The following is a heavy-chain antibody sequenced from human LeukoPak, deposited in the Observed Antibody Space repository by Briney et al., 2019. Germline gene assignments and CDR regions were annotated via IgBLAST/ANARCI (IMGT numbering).Heavy chain of an antibody. J-gene: IGHJ4*02. CDR3: ARHEESGELLGGGFDY. V-gene: IGHV4-31*03. CDR1: GGSISSGGYY. Sequence: SETLSLTCTVSGGSISSGGYYWSWIRQHPGKGLEWIGYIYYSGSTYYNPSLKSRVTISVDTSKNQFSLKLSSVTAADTAVYYCARHEESGELLGGGFDYWGQGTLVTVSS. D-gene: IGHD1-26*01. CDR2: IYYSGST.